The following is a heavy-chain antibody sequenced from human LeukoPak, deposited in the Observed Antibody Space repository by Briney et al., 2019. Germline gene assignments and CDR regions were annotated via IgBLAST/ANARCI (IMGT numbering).Heavy chain of an antibody. CDR2: IIPIFGTA. CDR3: ASESGIAAAGSTAYSDY. D-gene: IGHD6-13*01. V-gene: IGHV1-69*13. J-gene: IGHJ4*02. Sequence: ASVKVSCMASGRTFSRYAISWVRQAPGQGLEWMGGIIPIFGTANYAQKFQGRVTITADESTSTAYMELSSLRSEDTAVYYCASESGIAAAGSTAYSDYWGQGTLVTVSS. CDR1: GRTFSRYA.